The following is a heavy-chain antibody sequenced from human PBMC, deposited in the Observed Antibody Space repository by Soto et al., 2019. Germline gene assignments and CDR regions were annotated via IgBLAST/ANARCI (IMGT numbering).Heavy chain of an antibody. J-gene: IGHJ4*02. D-gene: IGHD2-8*02. CDR1: GYSFTGYY. CDR3: ARGDYGTGGYPFPYFDY. Sequence: ASVKVSCKASGYSFTGYYIHWVRQSPGQGLEWMGWINPDSGATNYAQNFQGRVTLTSDTSISTASMDLTSLTSDDTAVYYCARGDYGTGGYPFPYFDYWGQGTLVTVSS. CDR2: INPDSGAT. V-gene: IGHV1-2*02.